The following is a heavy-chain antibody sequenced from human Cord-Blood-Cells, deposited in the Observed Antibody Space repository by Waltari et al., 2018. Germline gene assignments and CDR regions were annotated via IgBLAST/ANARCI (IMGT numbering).Heavy chain of an antibody. CDR3: ARTLYDSSGYYSDAFDI. V-gene: IGHV4-34*01. CDR2: INHSGST. Sequence: QVQLQQWGARLLKPSETLSLTCAVYGGSFSGYYWSWIRAPPGKGLEWIGEINHSGSTNYNPSLKSRVTISVDTSKNQFSLKLSSVTAADTAVYYCARTLYDSSGYYSDAFDIWGQGTMVTVSS. J-gene: IGHJ3*02. CDR1: GGSFSGYY. D-gene: IGHD3-22*01.